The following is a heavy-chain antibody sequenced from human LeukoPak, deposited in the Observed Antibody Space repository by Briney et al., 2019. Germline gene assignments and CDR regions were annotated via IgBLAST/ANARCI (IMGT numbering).Heavy chain of an antibody. CDR1: GFTFSSYS. J-gene: IGHJ6*02. CDR3: ARAVADDRSSTSCYRYYYGMDV. CDR2: ISSCSSYI. V-gene: IGHV3-21*01. D-gene: IGHD2-2*02. Sequence: GGSLRLSCAASGFTFSSYSMNWVRQAPGKGLEWVSSISSCSSYIYYADSVKGRFTISRDNAKNSLYLQMNSLRAEDTAVYYCARAVADDRSSTSCYRYYYGMDVWGQGTTVTVSS.